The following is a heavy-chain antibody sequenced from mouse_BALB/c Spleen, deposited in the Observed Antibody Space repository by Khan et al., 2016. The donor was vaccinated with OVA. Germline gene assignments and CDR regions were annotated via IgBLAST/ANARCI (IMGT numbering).Heavy chain of an antibody. V-gene: IGHV1-76*01. CDR1: GYIFTSYW. CDR2: IYPGTGST. J-gene: IGHJ3*01. CDR3: ARGGDSDEAWFVY. Sequence: VQLKQSGAELVRPGASEKLSCKTSGYIFTSYWIHWVKQRSGQGLEWIARIYPGTGSTYYNEKFKGKATLTADKSSSTAFMQLSSLKSEDSAVSISARGGDSDEAWFVYWGQGTLVTVSA.